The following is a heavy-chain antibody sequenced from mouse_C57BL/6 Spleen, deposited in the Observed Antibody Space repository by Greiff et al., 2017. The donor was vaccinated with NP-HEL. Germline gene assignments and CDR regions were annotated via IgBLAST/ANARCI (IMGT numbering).Heavy chain of an antibody. CDR3: ARRGGYDYDFAY. Sequence: QVQLQQPGAELVKPGASVKMSCKASGYTFTSYWITWVKQRPGPGLEWIGDIYPGSGSTNYNEKFKSKATLTVDTSSSTAYMQLSSLTSEDSAVYYCARRGGYDYDFAYWGQGTLVTVSA. V-gene: IGHV1-55*01. CDR1: GYTFTSYW. CDR2: IYPGSGST. D-gene: IGHD2-4*01. J-gene: IGHJ3*01.